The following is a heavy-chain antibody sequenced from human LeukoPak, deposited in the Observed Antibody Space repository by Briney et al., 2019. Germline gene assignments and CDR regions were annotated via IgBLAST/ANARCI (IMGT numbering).Heavy chain of an antibody. CDR2: ISSSSHRT. Sequence: GASLRLSCVASGFTFSSYSINWVRQAPGKGLEWVAYISSSSHRTYYADSVKGRFTISRDNAKNSLFLQMDSLRPEDTAMYYCAGPTKTDSGTKDIDYWGQGTLVTVPS. CDR1: GFTFSSYS. CDR3: AGPTKTDSGTKDIDY. V-gene: IGHV3-48*04. D-gene: IGHD3-10*01. J-gene: IGHJ4*02.